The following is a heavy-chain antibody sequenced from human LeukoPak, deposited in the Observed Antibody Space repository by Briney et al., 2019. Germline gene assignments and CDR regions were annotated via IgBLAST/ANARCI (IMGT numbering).Heavy chain of an antibody. J-gene: IGHJ4*02. Sequence: ASVKVSCKASGYTFTSYGISWVRQAPGQGLEWMGWISAYNGNTNYAQKLQGRVTMTTDTSTSTAYMELRSLRSEDTAVYYCARRSKYYDSSGYYDYWGQGTLVTVSS. V-gene: IGHV1-18*01. CDR1: GYTFTSYG. CDR2: ISAYNGNT. CDR3: ARRSKYYDSSGYYDY. D-gene: IGHD3-22*01.